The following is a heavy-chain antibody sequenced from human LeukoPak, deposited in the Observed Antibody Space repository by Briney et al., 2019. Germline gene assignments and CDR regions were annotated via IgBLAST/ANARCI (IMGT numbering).Heavy chain of an antibody. J-gene: IGHJ4*02. D-gene: IGHD4-17*01. CDR1: GYTFTSYG. V-gene: IGHV1-18*01. CDR3: AGAGSNYGDYDY. Sequence: ASVKVSCKGSGYTFTSYGISWVRQAPGQGLEWMGWISAYNGNTNYAQKLQGKVTMTTDTSTSTAYMELRSLRSDDTAVYYCAGAGSNYGDYDYWGQGTLVTVSS. CDR2: ISAYNGNT.